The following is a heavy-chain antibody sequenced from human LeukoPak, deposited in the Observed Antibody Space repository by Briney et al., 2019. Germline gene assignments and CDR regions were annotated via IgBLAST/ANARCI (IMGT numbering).Heavy chain of an antibody. D-gene: IGHD2-8*01. V-gene: IGHV4-61*01. Sequence: SETLSLTCTVSGGSITSGNYYWSWIRQHPAKGLEWIGILYYSGSTNYNPSLKSRVTISVDTSKNQFSLKLSSVTAADTAVYYCARRMGSGAFDIWGQGTMVTVSS. CDR2: LYYSGST. J-gene: IGHJ3*02. CDR3: ARRMGSGAFDI. CDR1: GGSITSGNYY.